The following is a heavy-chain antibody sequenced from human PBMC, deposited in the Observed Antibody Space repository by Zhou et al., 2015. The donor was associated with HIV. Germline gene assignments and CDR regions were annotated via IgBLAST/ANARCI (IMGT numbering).Heavy chain of an antibody. V-gene: IGHV1-69*01. Sequence: QVQLVQSGAEVKKPGSSVKVSCQASGGTLSSYAISWVRQAPGQGLEWMGGIIPTFGTANYAQKFQGRVTITADESTSTAYMELSSLKSEDTAVYYCARDYFYGSGNYWGWFDPWGRGHPGHRLL. CDR3: ARDYFYGSGNYWGWFDP. J-gene: IGHJ5*02. CDR1: GGTLSSYA. D-gene: IGHD3-10*01. CDR2: IIPTFGTA.